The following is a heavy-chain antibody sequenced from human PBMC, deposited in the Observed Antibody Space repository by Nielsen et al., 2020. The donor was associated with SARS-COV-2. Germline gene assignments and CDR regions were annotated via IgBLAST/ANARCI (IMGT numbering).Heavy chain of an antibody. Sequence: LSLTCAASGFTFDDYTMHWVRQAPGKGLEWVSLISWDGGSTYYADSVKGRFTISRDNSKNSLYLQMNSLRTEDTALYYCAKSMGNPYYYYGMDVWGQGTTVTVSS. D-gene: IGHD2/OR15-2a*01. V-gene: IGHV3-43*01. J-gene: IGHJ6*02. CDR3: AKSMGNPYYYYGMDV. CDR1: GFTFDDYT. CDR2: ISWDGGST.